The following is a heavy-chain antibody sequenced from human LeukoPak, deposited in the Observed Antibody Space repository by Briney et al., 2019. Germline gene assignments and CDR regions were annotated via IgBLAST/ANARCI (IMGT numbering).Heavy chain of an antibody. V-gene: IGHV3-30*04. D-gene: IGHD3-10*01. J-gene: IGHJ4*02. CDR2: ISYDGSNK. CDR1: GFTFSSYA. Sequence: GGSLRLPCAASGFTFSSYAMHWVRQAPGKGLEWVAVISYDGSNKYYADSVKGRFTISRDNSKNTLYLQMNSLRAEDTAVYYCARVVPPPDSGHVYWGQGTLVTVSS. CDR3: ARVVPPPDSGHVY.